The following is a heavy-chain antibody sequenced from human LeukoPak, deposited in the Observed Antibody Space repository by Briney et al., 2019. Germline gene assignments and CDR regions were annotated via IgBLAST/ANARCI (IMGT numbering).Heavy chain of an antibody. V-gene: IGHV3-48*03. CDR3: ARTTYGSGNPYFDY. CDR2: ISSSGSTI. J-gene: IGHJ4*02. Sequence: PGGSLRLSCAASGFTFSSYEMNWVRQAPGKGLEWVPYISSSGSTIYYADSVKGRFTISRDNAKNSLYLQMNSLRAEDTAVYYCARTTYGSGNPYFDYWGQGTLVTVSS. CDR1: GFTFSSYE. D-gene: IGHD3-10*01.